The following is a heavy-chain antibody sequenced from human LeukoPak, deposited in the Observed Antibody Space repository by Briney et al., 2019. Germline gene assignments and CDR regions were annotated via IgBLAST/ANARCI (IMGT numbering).Heavy chain of an antibody. V-gene: IGHV3-23*01. D-gene: IGHD5-12*01. J-gene: IGHJ4*02. CDR1: GFTFSSYA. Sequence: PGGSLRLSCAASGFTFSSYAMSWVRQAPGKGLEWVSAISGSGGSTYYADSVKGRSTISRDNSKNTLYLPMNSLRAEDTAVYYCAKGGGYSGYEIFDYWGQGTLVTVSS. CDR2: ISGSGGST. CDR3: AKGGGYSGYEIFDY.